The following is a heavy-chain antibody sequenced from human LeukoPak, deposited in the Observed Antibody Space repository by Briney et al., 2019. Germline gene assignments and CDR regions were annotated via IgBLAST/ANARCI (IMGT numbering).Heavy chain of an antibody. D-gene: IGHD3-22*01. CDR3: ARVSDSSGYHLGY. Sequence: SVKVSCXASGGTFSSYAISWVRQAPGQGLEWMGGIIPIFGTANYAQKFQGRVTITTDESTSTAYTELSSLRSEDTAVYYCARVSDSSGYHLGYWGQGTLVTVSS. V-gene: IGHV1-69*05. CDR2: IIPIFGTA. CDR1: GGTFSSYA. J-gene: IGHJ4*02.